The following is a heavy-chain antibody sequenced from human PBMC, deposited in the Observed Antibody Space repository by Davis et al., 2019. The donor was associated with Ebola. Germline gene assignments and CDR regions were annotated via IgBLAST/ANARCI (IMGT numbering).Heavy chain of an antibody. J-gene: IGHJ4*02. V-gene: IGHV3-66*01. D-gene: IGHD2-8*01. CDR2: IYSGGST. CDR1: GFTVNSNY. CDR3: ARDGEYCTNGICSTYFDN. Sequence: GESLKISCATSGFTVNSNYMSWVRQAPGKVLEWVSLIYSGGSTYYADSVKGRFTLSRDNSKNTLYLQMNNLRAEDTAVYYCARDGEYCTNGICSTYFDNWGQGTLVTVSS.